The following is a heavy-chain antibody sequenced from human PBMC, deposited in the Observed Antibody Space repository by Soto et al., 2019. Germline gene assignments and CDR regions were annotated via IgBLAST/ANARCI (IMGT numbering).Heavy chain of an antibody. Sequence: QVHLVQSGAEVKKPGSSVKVSCKASGGTFSNHAINWVRQAPGQGLEWMGRIIPIFTTTNYAQKFQGRVTITADESTITAYMELSSLKHDDTAVYYCAREVAADGTFREDVFDIWGQWTLVTVSS. CDR3: AREVAADGTFREDVFDI. J-gene: IGHJ3*02. D-gene: IGHD6-13*01. CDR1: GGTFSNHA. V-gene: IGHV1-69*12. CDR2: IIPIFTTT.